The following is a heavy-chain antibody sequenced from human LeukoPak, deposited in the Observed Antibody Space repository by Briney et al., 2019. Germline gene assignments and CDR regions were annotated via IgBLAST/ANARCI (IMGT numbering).Heavy chain of an antibody. D-gene: IGHD2-2*01. V-gene: IGHV3-74*01. CDR2: ISGDGSST. J-gene: IGHJ3*02. CDR1: GFTFSSHW. CDR3: ARCSTSCYDI. Sequence: GGSLRLSCAASGFTFSSHWMYWVRQAPGKGLVWVSRISGDGSSTCYADSVKGRFTISRDNAKNTLYLQMNSLRADDTAVYYCARCSTSCYDIWGQGTMVTVSS.